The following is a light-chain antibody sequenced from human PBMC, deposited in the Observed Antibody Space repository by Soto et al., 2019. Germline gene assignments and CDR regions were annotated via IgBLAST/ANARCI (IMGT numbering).Light chain of an antibody. CDR2: GAS. V-gene: IGKV3-20*01. CDR1: HSVSSSY. Sequence: EIVLTQSPGTLSLSPGERATLSCRASHSVSSSYLAWYQQKPGQAHRLLIYGASSRATGTPDRFRGSGSGTDFTLSISRLEPEDFAVYYCQQYGGSPPITFGQGTRLEIK. J-gene: IGKJ5*01. CDR3: QQYGGSPPIT.